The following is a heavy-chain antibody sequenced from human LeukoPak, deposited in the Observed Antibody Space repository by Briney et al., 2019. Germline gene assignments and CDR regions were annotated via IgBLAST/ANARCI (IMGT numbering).Heavy chain of an antibody. V-gene: IGHV4-39*01. Sequence: SETLSLTCTVSGGSISSSSYYWGWIRQPPGKGLEWIGSIYYSGSTYYNPSLKSRVTISVDTSKNRFSLKLSSVTAADTAVYYCARRSLNSDYWGQGTLVTVSS. CDR3: ARRSLNSDY. CDR1: GGSISSSSYY. J-gene: IGHJ4*02. CDR2: IYYSGST.